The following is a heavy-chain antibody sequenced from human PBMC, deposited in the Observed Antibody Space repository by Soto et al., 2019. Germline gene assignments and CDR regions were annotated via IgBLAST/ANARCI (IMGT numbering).Heavy chain of an antibody. D-gene: IGHD3-22*01. Sequence: TLSLTCAVYGDSFSGYYWSWIRQPPGKGLEWIGEINHSGSTNYNPSLKSRVTISVDTSKNQFSLKLSSVTAADTALYYCARRITMIVVAHRGFDPWGQGTLVTVSS. V-gene: IGHV4-34*01. CDR1: GDSFSGYY. CDR3: ARRITMIVVAHRGFDP. CDR2: INHSGST. J-gene: IGHJ5*02.